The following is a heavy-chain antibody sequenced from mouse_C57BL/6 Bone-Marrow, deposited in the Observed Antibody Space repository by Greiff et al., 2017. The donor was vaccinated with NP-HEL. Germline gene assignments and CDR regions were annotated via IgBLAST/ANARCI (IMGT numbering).Heavy chain of an antibody. J-gene: IGHJ3*01. Sequence: QVQLKQSGPELVKPGASVKISCKASGYAFSSSWMNWVKQRPGKGLEWIGRIYPGDGDTNYNGKFKGKATLTADKSSSTAYMQLSSLTSEESAVYFCARSRWAWFAYWGQGTLVTVSA. CDR2: IYPGDGDT. D-gene: IGHD1-1*02. CDR3: ARSRWAWFAY. CDR1: GYAFSSSW. V-gene: IGHV1-82*01.